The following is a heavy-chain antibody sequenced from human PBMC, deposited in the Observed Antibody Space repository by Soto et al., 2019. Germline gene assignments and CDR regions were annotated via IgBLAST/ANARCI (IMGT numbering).Heavy chain of an antibody. CDR2: IMPIFRAP. J-gene: IGHJ6*02. D-gene: IGHD2-15*01. V-gene: IGHV1-69*12. Sequence: QVQLVQSGAEVKKPGSSVKVSCKASGGAFSDYAFSWVRQAPGQGLEWLGGIMPIFRAPDYAQKFQGRVTINADEFTSTAYMEMNSLRSEDTAVYYCASWLKGPDIGNYYYGMDVWGQGTTVTVS. CDR1: GGAFSDYA. CDR3: ASWLKGPDIGNYYYGMDV.